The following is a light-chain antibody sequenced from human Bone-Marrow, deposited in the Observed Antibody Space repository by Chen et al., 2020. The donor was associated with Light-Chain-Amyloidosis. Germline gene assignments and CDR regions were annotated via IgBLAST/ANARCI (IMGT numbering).Light chain of an antibody. J-gene: IGLJ3*02. CDR3: QVWDRSSDRPV. Sequence: SYVLTQPYSVSVAPGQTATIACGGNNIGSTSVHWYQQTPGQVPLLVVYDDSDRPSGIPERLSGSNSGNTATLTISRVEAGDEADYYCQVWDRSSDRPVFGGGTKLTVL. CDR1: NIGSTS. CDR2: DDS. V-gene: IGLV3-21*02.